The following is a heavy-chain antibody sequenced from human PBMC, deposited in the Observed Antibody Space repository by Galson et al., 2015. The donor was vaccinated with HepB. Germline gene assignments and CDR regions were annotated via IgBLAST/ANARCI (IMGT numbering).Heavy chain of an antibody. Sequence: SLRLSCAASGFTFSSYAMHWVRQAPGKGLEYVSAISSNGGSTYYADSVKGRFTISRDNSKNTLYPQMSSLRAEDTAVYYCVKGGCSGGSCYWVGYYGMDVWGQGTTVTVSS. CDR2: ISSNGGST. CDR3: VKGGCSGGSCYWVGYYGMDV. J-gene: IGHJ6*02. D-gene: IGHD2-15*01. V-gene: IGHV3-64D*06. CDR1: GFTFSSYA.